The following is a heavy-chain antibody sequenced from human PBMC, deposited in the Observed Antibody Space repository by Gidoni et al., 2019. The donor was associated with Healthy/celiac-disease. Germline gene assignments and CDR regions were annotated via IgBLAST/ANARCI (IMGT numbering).Heavy chain of an antibody. V-gene: IGHV1-18*01. Sequence: QVQLVQSGAEVKKPGASVKVSCKASGYTFTSSGISWVRQAPGQGLEWMGWISAYNGSTNYAQKLQGRVTMTTDTSTSTAYMELRSLRSDDTAVYYCARDYEVDTAMVTEDGMDVWGQGTTVTVSS. J-gene: IGHJ6*02. CDR3: ARDYEVDTAMVTEDGMDV. D-gene: IGHD5-18*01. CDR1: GYTFTSSG. CDR2: ISAYNGST.